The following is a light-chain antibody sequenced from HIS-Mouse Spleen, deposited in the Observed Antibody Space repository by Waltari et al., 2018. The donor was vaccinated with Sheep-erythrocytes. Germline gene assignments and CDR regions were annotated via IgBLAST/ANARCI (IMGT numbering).Light chain of an antibody. CDR3: CSYASSYNHV. V-gene: IGLV2-11*01. CDR2: DVS. CDR1: SSDVGGYNY. J-gene: IGLJ1*01. Sequence: QSALTQPRSVSGSPGQSVTISCTGTSSDVGGYNYVSWYQQHPGKAPKLMIYDVSKRPSRVPDRFSCSKSCNTASLTISGLQAEDEADYYCCSYASSYNHVFATGTKVTVL.